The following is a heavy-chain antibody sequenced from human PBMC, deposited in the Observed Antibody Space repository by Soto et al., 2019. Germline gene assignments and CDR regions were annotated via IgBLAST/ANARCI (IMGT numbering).Heavy chain of an antibody. V-gene: IGHV3-21*01. CDR1: GFTFSSYS. CDR2: ISSSSSYI. CDR3: ARSGWRYYGMDV. D-gene: IGHD6-19*01. J-gene: IGHJ6*02. Sequence: NPGGSLRLSCAASGFTFSSYSMNWVRQAPGKGLEWVSSISSSSSYIYYADSVKGRFTISRDNAKNSLYLQMNSLRAEDTAVYYCARSGWRYYGMDVWGQGTTVTVSS.